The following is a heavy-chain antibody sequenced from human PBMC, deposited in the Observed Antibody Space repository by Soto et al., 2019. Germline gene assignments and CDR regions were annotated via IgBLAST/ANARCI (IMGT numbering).Heavy chain of an antibody. CDR3: AIHVTTMVRGVTLGWYDL. CDR2: IYYSGST. CDR1: GGSISSSSYY. J-gene: IGHJ5*02. D-gene: IGHD3-10*01. V-gene: IGHV4-39*01. Sequence: SETLSLTCTVSGGSISSSSYYWGWFRQPPGKGKEWIGSIYYSGSTYYNPSLKSRVTISVDTSKNQFSLKLSSVTAADTAVFYCAIHVTTMVRGVTLGWYDLWGQGTLVTVSS.